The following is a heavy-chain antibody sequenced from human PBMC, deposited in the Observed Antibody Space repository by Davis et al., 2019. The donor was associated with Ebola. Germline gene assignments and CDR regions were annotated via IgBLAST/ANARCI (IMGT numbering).Heavy chain of an antibody. CDR2: IKSKTDGGTT. D-gene: IGHD2-2*01. V-gene: IGHV3-15*01. CDR3: TTLTLLGYCSSTSCYEGY. J-gene: IGHJ4*02. Sequence: WIRQPPGKGLEWVGRIKSKTDGGTTDYAAPVKGRFTISRDDSKDTLYLQMNSLKTEDTAVYYCTTLTLLGYCSSTSCYEGYWGQGTLVTVSS.